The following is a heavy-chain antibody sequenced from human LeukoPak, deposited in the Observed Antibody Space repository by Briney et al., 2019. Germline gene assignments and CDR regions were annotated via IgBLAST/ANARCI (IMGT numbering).Heavy chain of an antibody. CDR3: ARGLNSYRLNWFDP. CDR2: INHSGST. CDR1: GGSFSGYY. Sequence: SETLSLTCALSGGSFSGYYWSWIRQPPRKGLEWIGEINHSGSTNNTPSVKSRVTISVDTSKNQFSLKLSSATAADTAVYYCARGLNSYRLNWFDPWGQGTLVTVSS. D-gene: IGHD5-18*01. V-gene: IGHV4-34*01. J-gene: IGHJ5*02.